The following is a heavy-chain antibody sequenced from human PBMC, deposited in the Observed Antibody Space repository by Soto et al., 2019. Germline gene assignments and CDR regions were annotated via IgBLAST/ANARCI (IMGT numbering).Heavy chain of an antibody. CDR1: GYTFTSYA. D-gene: IGHD4-17*01. Sequence: QVQLVQSGAEVKKPGASVKVSCKASGYTFTSYAMHWVRQAPGQRLEWMGWINAGNGNTKYSQKFQGRVTITRDTSASTAYMELSSLRSEDTAVYYCVRNSQITVTKVLYYWGQGTLVTVAS. V-gene: IGHV1-3*01. CDR2: INAGNGNT. J-gene: IGHJ4*02. CDR3: VRNSQITVTKVLYY.